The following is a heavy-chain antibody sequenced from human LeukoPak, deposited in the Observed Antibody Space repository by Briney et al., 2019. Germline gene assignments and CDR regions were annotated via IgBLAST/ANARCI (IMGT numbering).Heavy chain of an antibody. CDR1: GFTFSSYG. J-gene: IGHJ1*01. V-gene: IGHV3-30*18. CDR2: ISYDGSNK. CDR3: AKDYGD. D-gene: IGHD3-10*01. Sequence: GRSLRLSCAASGFTFSSYGMHWVRQAPGKGLEWVAVISYDGSNKYYADSVKGRFTISRDNSKNTLYLQMNSLRAEDTAVYYCAKDYGDWGQGTLVTVSS.